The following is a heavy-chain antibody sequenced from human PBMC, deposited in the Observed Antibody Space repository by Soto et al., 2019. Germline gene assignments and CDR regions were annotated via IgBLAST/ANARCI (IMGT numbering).Heavy chain of an antibody. D-gene: IGHD2-2*01. CDR3: ARDPKMATSPRYHYYGMDV. J-gene: IGHJ6*02. CDR2: IIPIFGTA. V-gene: IGHV1-69*13. Sequence: SVKVSCKASGGTFSSYAISWVRQAPGQGLEWMGGIIPIFGTANYAQKFQGRVTITADESTSTAYMELSSLRSEDTAVYYCARDPKMATSPRYHYYGMDVWGQGTTVTAP. CDR1: GGTFSSYA.